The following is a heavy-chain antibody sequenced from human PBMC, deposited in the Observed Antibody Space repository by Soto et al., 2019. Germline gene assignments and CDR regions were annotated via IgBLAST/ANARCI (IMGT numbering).Heavy chain of an antibody. CDR2: IYPDDSDP. CDR1: GYSFTSYW. J-gene: IGHJ5*02. V-gene: IGHV5-51*01. CDR3: ARHWPQQPLDP. Sequence: PGESLKISCKGVGYSFTSYWIVWGRQMPGEGMEWRGIIYPDDSDPRHHPSFQGHVTIPADKSIRTAYLQWSSLKASDTAMYHCARHWPQQPLDPWGQGTLVTVSS. D-gene: IGHD6-13*01.